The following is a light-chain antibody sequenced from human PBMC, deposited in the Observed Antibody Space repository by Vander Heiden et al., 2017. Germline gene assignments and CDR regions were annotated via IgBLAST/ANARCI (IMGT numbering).Light chain of an antibody. CDR2: EAS. CDR3: QQRSNWPRT. J-gene: IGKJ2*01. CDR1: QGVSSS. V-gene: IGKV3-11*01. Sequence: EILLTQSPATLSLSPGERATLSCRPSQGVSSSLAWYQQKPGQAPKLLIYEASNRATGVPARFSGSGSGTDFTLTISSLEPEDVAVYYCQQRSNWPRTFGQGTKVEIK.